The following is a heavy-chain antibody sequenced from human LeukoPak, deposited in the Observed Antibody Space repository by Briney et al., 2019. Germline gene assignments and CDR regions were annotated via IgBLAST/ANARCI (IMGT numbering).Heavy chain of an antibody. J-gene: IGHJ4*02. CDR1: GFTFSSYS. CDR3: ARDDVGTTDFDY. V-gene: IGHV3-21*01. CDR2: ISSSSSYI. Sequence: PGGSLRLSCAASGFTFSSYSMNWVRQAPGKGLEWVSSISSSSSYIYYADSVKGRFTISRDNAKNSLYLQMNSLRAEDTAVYYCARDDVGTTDFDYWGQGTLVTVSS. D-gene: IGHD1-26*01.